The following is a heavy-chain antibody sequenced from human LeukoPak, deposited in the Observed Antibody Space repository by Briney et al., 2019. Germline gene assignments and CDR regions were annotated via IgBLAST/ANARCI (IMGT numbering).Heavy chain of an antibody. CDR3: ARDGELYWYFDL. CDR1: GFTFSSYA. J-gene: IGHJ2*01. CDR2: ISGSGGST. D-gene: IGHD1-26*01. Sequence: GGSLRLSCAASGFTFSSYAMSWVRQAPGKGLEWVSAISGSGGSTYYADSVKGRFTISRDNAKNSLYLQMNSLRAEDTAMYYCARDGELYWYFDLWGRGTLVTVSS. V-gene: IGHV3-23*01.